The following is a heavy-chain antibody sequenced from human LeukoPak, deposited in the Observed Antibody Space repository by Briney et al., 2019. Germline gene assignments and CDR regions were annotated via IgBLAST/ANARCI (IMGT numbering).Heavy chain of an antibody. V-gene: IGHV1-2*02. D-gene: IGHD6-13*01. J-gene: IGHJ4*02. CDR3: ARVPKPGQQLSYY. CDR1: GYTFTGYY. Sequence: GASVKVSCKASGYTFTGYYMHWVRQAPGQGLEWMGWINPNSGGTNYAQKFQGRVTMTRDTSISTAYMELSRLRSDDTAVYYCARVPKPGQQLSYYWGQGTLVTVSS. CDR2: INPNSGGT.